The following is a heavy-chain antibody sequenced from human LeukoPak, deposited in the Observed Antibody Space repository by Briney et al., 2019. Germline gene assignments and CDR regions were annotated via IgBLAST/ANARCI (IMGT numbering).Heavy chain of an antibody. CDR3: ARQLYGSDY. CDR2: IYHSGST. V-gene: IGHV4-38-2*01. Sequence: SETLSLTCAVSGYSISSGYYWGWIRQPPGKGLEWIGSIYHSGSTYYNPSLKGRVTISVDTSKNQFSLKLSSVTAADTAVYYCARQLYGSDYWGQGTLVTVSS. CDR1: GYSISSGYY. J-gene: IGHJ4*02. D-gene: IGHD4-17*01.